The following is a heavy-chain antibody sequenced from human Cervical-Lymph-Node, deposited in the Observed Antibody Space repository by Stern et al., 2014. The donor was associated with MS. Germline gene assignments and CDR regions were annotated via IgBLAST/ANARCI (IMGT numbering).Heavy chain of an antibody. J-gene: IGHJ1*01. D-gene: IGHD7-27*01. V-gene: IGHV1-8*01. CDR1: GYLFTSDD. CDR2: MNPDSGDT. CDR3: TKAWGH. Sequence: QVQLVQSGAEVRKPGASVRLSCKASGYLFTSDDINWVRQASGQGLEWMGWMNPDSGDTGFEQKFRGRVTMTRDISPSTAYLELSSLTSEDSAVYYCTKAWGHWGGGTQVTVSS.